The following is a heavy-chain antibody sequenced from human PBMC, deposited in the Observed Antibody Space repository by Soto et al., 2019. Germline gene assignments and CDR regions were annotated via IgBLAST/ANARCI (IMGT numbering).Heavy chain of an antibody. CDR3: ALGYCSSTSCYANYYYGMDV. Sequence: ASVKVSCKASGYTFTGYYMHWVRQAPGQGLEWMGWINPNSGGTNYAQKFQGWVTMTRDTSISTAYMELSRLRSDDTAVYYCALGYCSSTSCYANYYYGMDVWGQGTTVTVSS. CDR2: INPNSGGT. J-gene: IGHJ6*02. V-gene: IGHV1-2*04. CDR1: GYTFTGYY. D-gene: IGHD2-2*01.